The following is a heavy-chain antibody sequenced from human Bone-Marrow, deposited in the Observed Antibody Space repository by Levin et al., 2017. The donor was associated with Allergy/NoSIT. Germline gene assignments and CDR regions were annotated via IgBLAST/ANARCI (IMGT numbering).Heavy chain of an antibody. CDR1: GFTFSGYG. V-gene: IGHV3-30*18. CDR3: AKDSGDSSGWLSLYYFDY. CDR2: ISYDGSYK. D-gene: IGHD6-19*01. J-gene: IGHJ4*02. Sequence: GGSLRLSCAASGFTFSGYGMHWLRQAPGKGLEWVAFISYDGSYKYYADSVKGRFTISRDNSKNTLYVQMNSLRAEDTAVYYCAKDSGDSSGWLSLYYFDYWGQGTLVTVSS.